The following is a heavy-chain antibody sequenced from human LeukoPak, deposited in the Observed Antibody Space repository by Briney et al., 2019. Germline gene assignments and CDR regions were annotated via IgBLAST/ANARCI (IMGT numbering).Heavy chain of an antibody. CDR3: VSFYETY. CDR1: GLNFNSRW. J-gene: IGHJ4*02. CDR2: IKEDGSET. V-gene: IGHV3-7*01. Sequence: GGSLRLSCVASGLNFNSRWMDWVRRAPGQGLEWVASIKEDGSETHYVDSVRGRFTISKDNAKNTVYLQMNNLRAEDTAVYYCVSFYETYWGRGTLVTVSS. D-gene: IGHD2-2*01.